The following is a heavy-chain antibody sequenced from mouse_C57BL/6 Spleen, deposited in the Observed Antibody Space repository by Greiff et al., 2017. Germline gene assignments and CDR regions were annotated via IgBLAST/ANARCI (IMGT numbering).Heavy chain of an antibody. CDR1: GYTFTSYW. Sequence: VQLQQPGAELVMPGASVKLSCKASGYTFTSYWMHWVKQRPGQGLEWIGEIDPSDSYTNYNQKFKGKSTLTVDNSSSTAYMQLSSLTSEDSAVYYCARWYGNYAMDYWGQGTSVTVSS. CDR2: IDPSDSYT. D-gene: IGHD1-1*01. V-gene: IGHV1-69*01. CDR3: ARWYGNYAMDY. J-gene: IGHJ4*01.